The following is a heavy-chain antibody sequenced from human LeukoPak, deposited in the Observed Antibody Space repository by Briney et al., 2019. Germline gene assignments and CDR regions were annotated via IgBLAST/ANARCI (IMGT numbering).Heavy chain of an antibody. Sequence: PGGSLRLSCAASGFTFSSYSMNWVRQAPGKGLEWVSYISSSSSTIYYADSVKGRFTISRDNAKNSLYLQMNSLRAEDTAVYYCAREGLRYFDWLLDFDYWGQGTLVTVSS. J-gene: IGHJ4*02. CDR1: GFTFSSYS. CDR3: AREGLRYFDWLLDFDY. D-gene: IGHD3-9*01. V-gene: IGHV3-48*04. CDR2: ISSSSSTI.